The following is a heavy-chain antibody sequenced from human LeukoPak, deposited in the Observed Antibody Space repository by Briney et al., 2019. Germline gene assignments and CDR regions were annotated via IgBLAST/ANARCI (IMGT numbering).Heavy chain of an antibody. CDR1: GYTFTGYY. V-gene: IGHV1-2*06. D-gene: IGHD4-17*01. CDR2: INPSSGGT. Sequence: ASVKVSCKASGYTFTGYYMHWVRQAPGQGLEWMGRINPSSGGTNYAQKFQGRVTMTRDTSISTAYMELSRLRSDDTAVYYCAREGYGDNFSWVWGSVRWDPENYYYYGMDVWGQGTTVTVSS. CDR3: AREGYGDNFSWVWGSVRWDPENYYYYGMDV. J-gene: IGHJ6*02.